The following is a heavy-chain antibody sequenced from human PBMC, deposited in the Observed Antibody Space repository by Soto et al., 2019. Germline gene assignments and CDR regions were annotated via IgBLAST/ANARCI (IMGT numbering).Heavy chain of an antibody. Sequence: EVHLVESGGRVVQPGGSLRLSCAASGFRFSDYSMNLVRQAPGRGLEWVSYISSSSITIHYADSVEGRFAISRDNAKNSLYLQINSLRAEDTAVYYCAIDYNDLWSGQFDYWGQGALVTFS. CDR1: GFRFSDYS. CDR3: AIDYNDLWSGQFDY. J-gene: IGHJ4*02. CDR2: ISSSSITI. D-gene: IGHD3-3*01. V-gene: IGHV3-48*01.